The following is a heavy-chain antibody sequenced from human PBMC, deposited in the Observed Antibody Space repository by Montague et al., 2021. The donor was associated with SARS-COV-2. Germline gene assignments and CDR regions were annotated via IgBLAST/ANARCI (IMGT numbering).Heavy chain of an antibody. CDR2: IYYSGST. CDR1: GGPISSSSYY. D-gene: IGHD3-22*01. Sequence: SETLSLTCTVSGGPISSSSYYWGWIRQPPGKGLEWIGSIYYSGSTYYNPSLKSRVTISVDTSKNQFSLKLSSVTAADTAVYHCARFPTSYYYDSKAAPATPDAFDIWGQGTMVTVSS. CDR3: ARFPTSYYYDSKAAPATPDAFDI. J-gene: IGHJ3*02. V-gene: IGHV4-39*01.